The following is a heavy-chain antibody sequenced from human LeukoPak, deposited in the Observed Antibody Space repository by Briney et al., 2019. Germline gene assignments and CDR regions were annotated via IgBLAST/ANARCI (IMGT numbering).Heavy chain of an antibody. Sequence: PGGSLRLSCAVSGFTFSSYAMYWVRQAPGKGLEWVAVISYDGTNKYYADSVKGRFTISRENSKKTLYLQMNSLGADDTAVYYCSTQQLNGGVDYWGQGTLVTVSS. D-gene: IGHD6-13*01. V-gene: IGHV3-30-3*01. CDR3: STQQLNGGVDY. CDR1: GFTFSSYA. CDR2: ISYDGTNK. J-gene: IGHJ4*02.